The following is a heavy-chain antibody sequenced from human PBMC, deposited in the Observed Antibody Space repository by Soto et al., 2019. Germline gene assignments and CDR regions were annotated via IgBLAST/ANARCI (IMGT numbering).Heavy chain of an antibody. V-gene: IGHV3-9*01. J-gene: IGHJ4*02. CDR1: GFTLDVFA. CDR2: FSWNSGTI. CDR3: AKAESSGWYYSLDY. Sequence: EVQLVESGGGLVRLGRSWNLSCAAFGFTLDVFAMHWVGKVPGKGLEWVSGFSWNSGTIDYADSVKGRFTISRDNAKNSLHLQMNSLKPEDTAFYYCAKAESSGWYYSLDYWGQGTLVTVSS. D-gene: IGHD6-19*01.